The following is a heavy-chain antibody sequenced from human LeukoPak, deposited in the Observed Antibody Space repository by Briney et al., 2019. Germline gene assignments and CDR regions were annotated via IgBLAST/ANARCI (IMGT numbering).Heavy chain of an antibody. V-gene: IGHV3-23*01. CDR1: GFTFSSYA. D-gene: IGHD1-1*01. CDR2: VSGSGGST. J-gene: IGHJ4*02. CDR3: ARSATLGPTAADHGY. Sequence: GGSLRLSCAASGFTFSSYAMSWVRQAPGKGLEWASSVSGSGGSTHHADSVKGRFTISRDNSKNTLYLQMKSLRAEDTAVYYCARSATLGPTAADHGYWGQGTLVTVSS.